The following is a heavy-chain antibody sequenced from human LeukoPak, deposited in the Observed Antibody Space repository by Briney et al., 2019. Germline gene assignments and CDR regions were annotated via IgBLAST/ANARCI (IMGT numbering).Heavy chain of an antibody. CDR2: ISRSSSYTSISSRSSDI. Sequence: PGGSLRLSCSASGVTFSDYSVNWVRQAPGKGLEWVSSISRSSSYTSISSRSSDIYYADSVKGRFTISRDNAKNSLYLQMNSLRAEDTAVYYCARDNVYDTRDTRTRFQNYYYCYMDVWGKGTTVIVSS. D-gene: IGHD3-22*01. CDR1: GVTFSDYS. J-gene: IGHJ6*03. V-gene: IGHV3-21*01. CDR3: ARDNVYDTRDTRTRFQNYYYCYMDV.